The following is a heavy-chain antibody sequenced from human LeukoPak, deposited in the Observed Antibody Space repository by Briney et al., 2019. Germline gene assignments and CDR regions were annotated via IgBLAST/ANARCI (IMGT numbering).Heavy chain of an antibody. D-gene: IGHD3-9*01. CDR1: GGSFSGYY. CDR3: ARGYDILTGYFGFRYNWFDP. V-gene: IGHV4-34*01. J-gene: IGHJ5*02. Sequence: KASESLSLTWAVYGGSFSGYYWSWIRQPPGKGLEWIGEINHSGSTNYNTSPKSRVTISVDTSKNQFSLRLSSVTAADTAVYYCARGYDILTGYFGFRYNWFDPWGQGTLVTVSS. CDR2: INHSGST.